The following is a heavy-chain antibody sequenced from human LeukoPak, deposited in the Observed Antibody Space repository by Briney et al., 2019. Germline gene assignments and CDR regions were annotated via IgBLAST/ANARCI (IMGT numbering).Heavy chain of an antibody. Sequence: SVKVSCKASGGTFSSYTISWVRQAPGQGLEWMGRIIPILGIANYAQKFQGRVTITADKSTSTAYMELSSLRSEDTAVYYCARAQGSSGYDAFDIWGQGTMVTVSS. CDR3: ARAQGSSGYDAFDI. D-gene: IGHD3-22*01. J-gene: IGHJ3*02. CDR1: GGTFSSYT. CDR2: IIPILGIA. V-gene: IGHV1-69*02.